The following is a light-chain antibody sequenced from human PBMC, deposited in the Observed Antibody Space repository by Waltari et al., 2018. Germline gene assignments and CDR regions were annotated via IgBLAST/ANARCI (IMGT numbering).Light chain of an antibody. CDR1: NIGDEN. CDR3: QVWDSTTDHRV. V-gene: IGLV3-21*04. CDR2: YNS. Sequence: SYVLTQPPSVSVAPGKTARITCGGNNIGDENVHWYQQKPGQAPVGVIYYNSDRPSGIAEQFTGSNSGNTATLTIRRVEAGDEADYYCQVWDSTTDHRVFGTGTKVTVL. J-gene: IGLJ1*01.